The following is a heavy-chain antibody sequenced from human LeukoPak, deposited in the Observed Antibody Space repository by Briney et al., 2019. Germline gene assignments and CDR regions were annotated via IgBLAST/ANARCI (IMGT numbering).Heavy chain of an antibody. D-gene: IGHD2-2*01. V-gene: IGHV1-69*05. CDR1: GDTFSRYA. CDR2: IIPNVGTT. CDR3: AREGCSSAACYGIDLDY. J-gene: IGHJ4*02. Sequence: SVKVSCKASGDTFSRYAITWVRQAPGQGLEWMGIIIPNVGTTYYAQKFQGRITITTDASSSTAYMELSSLRSEDTAVYYCAREGCSSAACYGIDLDYWGQGTLVTVSS.